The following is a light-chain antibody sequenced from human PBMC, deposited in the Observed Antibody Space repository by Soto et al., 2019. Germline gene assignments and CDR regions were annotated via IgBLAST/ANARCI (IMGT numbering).Light chain of an antibody. V-gene: IGKV1D-13*01. CDR2: DAS. Sequence: AIQLTQAPSSLSASVGERVTISCRTSQDISSALAWYQQRPGKPPKLLLSDASSLESGVPSRFSGSGSGTGFTLTISSLQPEDFATYYCQQFNDFPGTFGQGTTLEIK. CDR1: QDISSA. CDR3: QQFNDFPGT. J-gene: IGKJ2*01.